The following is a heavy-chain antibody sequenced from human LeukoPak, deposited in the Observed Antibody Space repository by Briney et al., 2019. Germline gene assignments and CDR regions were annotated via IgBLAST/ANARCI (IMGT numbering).Heavy chain of an antibody. D-gene: IGHD3-9*01. CDR1: GFIFSTYS. CDR3: AKRHLTAVQRYFDL. V-gene: IGHV3-21*04. Sequence: VGSLRFSCAASGFIFSTYSMNWVRQAPGKGLEWVSSITSSSDTYCADSLKGRFTISRDSSKNTLYLQMNSLRAEDTAVYYCAKRHLTAVQRYFDLWGRGTLVTVSS. CDR2: ITSSSDT. J-gene: IGHJ2*01.